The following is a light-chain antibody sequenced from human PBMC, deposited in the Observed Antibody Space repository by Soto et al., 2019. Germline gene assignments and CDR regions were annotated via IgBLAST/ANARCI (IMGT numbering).Light chain of an antibody. Sequence: QSVLTQPPSASGSPGQSVAISCTGTSSDVGGYNYVSWYQQHPGTAPKLMIYEVNKRPAGVPDRFSGSKSGNTASLTVSGLQAEDEADYDCSSYAGSSNVFGTGTKVTVL. CDR2: EVN. CDR1: SSDVGGYNY. J-gene: IGLJ1*01. V-gene: IGLV2-8*01. CDR3: SSYAGSSNV.